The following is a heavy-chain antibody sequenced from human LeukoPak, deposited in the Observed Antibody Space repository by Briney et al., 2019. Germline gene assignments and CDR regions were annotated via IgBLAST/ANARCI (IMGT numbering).Heavy chain of an antibody. V-gene: IGHV4-61*08. CDR2: IYYSGST. CDR1: GGSISSGDYY. Sequence: PSETLSLTCTVSGGSISSGDYYWSWIRQPPGKGLEWIGYIYYSGSTNYNPSLKSRVTISVDTSKNQFSLKLSSVTAADTAVYYCAGLMGSGWYYFDYWGQGTLVTVSS. J-gene: IGHJ4*02. D-gene: IGHD6-19*01. CDR3: AGLMGSGWYYFDY.